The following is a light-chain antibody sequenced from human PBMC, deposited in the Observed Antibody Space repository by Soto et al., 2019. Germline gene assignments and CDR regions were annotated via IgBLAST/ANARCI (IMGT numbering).Light chain of an antibody. CDR3: QQRSNWPPEVT. Sequence: EIVLTQSPDTLSLSPGERATLSCRASQSVSSSLAWYQQKPDQAPRLLIYDASNRATGIPARFRGSGSGTDFTLTISSLEPEDFAVYYCQQRSNWPPEVTFGPGTKVDIK. J-gene: IGKJ3*01. CDR1: QSVSSS. CDR2: DAS. V-gene: IGKV3-11*01.